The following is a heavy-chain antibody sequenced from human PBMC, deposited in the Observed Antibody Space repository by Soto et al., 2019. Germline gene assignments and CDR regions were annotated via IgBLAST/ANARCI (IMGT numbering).Heavy chain of an antibody. CDR3: ARELSYGLDY. D-gene: IGHD4-17*01. V-gene: IGHV1-8*01. CDR1: GYTFTSYD. CDR2: MNPNSGNT. Sequence: QVQLVQSGAEVKKPGASVKVSCKASGYTFTSYDINWVRQATGQGLEWMGWMNPNSGNTVYAQKFQGRVTMTRNTSISTAYLALSSLSSEATALYYFARELSYGLDYWGQGTRVTVSS. J-gene: IGHJ4*02.